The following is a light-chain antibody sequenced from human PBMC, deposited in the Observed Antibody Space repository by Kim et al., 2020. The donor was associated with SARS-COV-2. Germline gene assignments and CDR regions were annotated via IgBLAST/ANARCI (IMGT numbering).Light chain of an antibody. V-gene: IGLV1-40*01. Sequence: RVTVSYTGSSTNIGAGYGVHWYQQLPGTAPKHRIYSNNDRPSRVPDQFSGSKSGTSASLAITGLQAGDEADYYCQSYDNNLDGWVFGGGTKVTVL. CDR1: STNIGAGYG. CDR2: SNN. J-gene: IGLJ3*02. CDR3: QSYDNNLDGWV.